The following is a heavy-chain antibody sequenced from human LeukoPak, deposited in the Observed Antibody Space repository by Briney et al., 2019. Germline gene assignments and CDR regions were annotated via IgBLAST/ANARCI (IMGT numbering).Heavy chain of an antibody. CDR2: IYYSGST. CDR3: ARRSSWSNRGFDY. J-gene: IGHJ4*02. Sequence: SETLPLTCTVSGGSISRSSYYWRWIRQPPGKGLEWIGSIYYSGSTYYNPSLKSRVTISVDTSKNQFSLKLSSVTAADTAVYYCARRSSWSNRGFDYWGQGTLVTVSS. D-gene: IGHD6-13*01. CDR1: GGSISRSSYY. V-gene: IGHV4-39*01.